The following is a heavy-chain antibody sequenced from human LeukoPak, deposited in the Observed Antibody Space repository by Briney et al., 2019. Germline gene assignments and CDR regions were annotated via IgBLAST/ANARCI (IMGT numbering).Heavy chain of an antibody. CDR2: INHSGST. CDR3: ARGAPTYCYDSSGYYFRD. Sequence: SETLSLTCAVYGGSFSGYYWSWIRQPPGKGLEWVGEINHSGSTNYNPSLKSRVTISVDTSKNQFSLKLSSVTAADTAVYYCARGAPTYCYDSSGYYFRDWGQGTLVTVSS. D-gene: IGHD3-22*01. CDR1: GGSFSGYY. J-gene: IGHJ1*01. V-gene: IGHV4-34*01.